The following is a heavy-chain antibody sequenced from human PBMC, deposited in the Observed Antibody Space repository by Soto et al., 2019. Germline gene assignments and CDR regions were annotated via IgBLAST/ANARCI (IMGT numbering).Heavy chain of an antibody. D-gene: IGHD6-6*01. Sequence: QPGGSLRLSXAASGFSFSNYWMNWVRQAPGKGLEWVAVIKPDGSQKYYVDSVKGRFTISRDNTKNSLYLQMSSLRADDTAVYFCARRPAFEYSSSSSFDSWGQGTLVTVSS. CDR2: IKPDGSQK. CDR1: GFSFSNYW. J-gene: IGHJ4*02. CDR3: ARRPAFEYSSSSSFDS. V-gene: IGHV3-7*01.